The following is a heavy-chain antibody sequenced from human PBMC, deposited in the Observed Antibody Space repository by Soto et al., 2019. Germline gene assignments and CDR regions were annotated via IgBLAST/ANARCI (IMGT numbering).Heavy chain of an antibody. CDR1: GFIFSSYA. CDR2: ITFSGGST. V-gene: IGHV3-23*01. D-gene: IGHD1-26*01. Sequence: GGSLRLSCASSGFIFSSYAMSWVRQAPGKGLQWVSAITFSGGSTDYADSVKGRFTISRDNSKNTLYLQMNSLSAEDTAVYYCAKSSGSYGNSYYGMDVWGQGTTVTVSS. J-gene: IGHJ6*02. CDR3: AKSSGSYGNSYYGMDV.